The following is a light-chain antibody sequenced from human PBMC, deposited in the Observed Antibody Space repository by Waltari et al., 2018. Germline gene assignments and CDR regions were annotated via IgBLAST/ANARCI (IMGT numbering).Light chain of an antibody. CDR1: QSVDKY. CDR3: QKYNSLPAT. V-gene: IGKV3-20*01. CDR2: HTS. J-gene: IGKJ1*01. Sequence: EIVLTQSPGTLSLSPGERATLSCRASQSVDKYLAWYQQKPGQDPRLLLYHTSTRATGIPDRFSGSGFGTDFSLTIIRLGPEDFAVYYCQKYNSLPATFGQGTKVEVK.